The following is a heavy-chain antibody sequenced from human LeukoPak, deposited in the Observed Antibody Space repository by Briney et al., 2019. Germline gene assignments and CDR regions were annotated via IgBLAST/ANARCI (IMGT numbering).Heavy chain of an antibody. CDR1: GFAFDDFA. CDR3: SRNGLVDFDY. CDR2: IRRRAYGGAA. Sequence: GGSLRLSCTSSGFAFDDFAMSWVRQPAGKGLEWVGFIRRRAYGGAAEYAASVKGRFIISRDDSKGIAYLQMNSLKTEDTAVYYCSRNGLVDFDYWGQGSRVIVSP. V-gene: IGHV3-49*04. J-gene: IGHJ4*02.